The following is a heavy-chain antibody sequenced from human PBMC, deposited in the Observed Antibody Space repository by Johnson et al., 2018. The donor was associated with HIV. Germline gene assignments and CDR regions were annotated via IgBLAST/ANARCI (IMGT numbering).Heavy chain of an antibody. D-gene: IGHD6-19*01. CDR3: AREMGWEDAFDI. CDR1: GFTFSSYP. CDR2: ISYDGSNK. V-gene: IGHV3-30-3*01. J-gene: IGHJ3*02. Sequence: VQLVESGGGVVQPGRSLRLSCEASGFTFSSYPMHWVRQAPGKGLEWVAVISYDGSNKYYADSGKGRFTISRDNAKNSLYLQMNSLRAEDTAVYYCAREMGWEDAFDIWGQGTMVTVSS.